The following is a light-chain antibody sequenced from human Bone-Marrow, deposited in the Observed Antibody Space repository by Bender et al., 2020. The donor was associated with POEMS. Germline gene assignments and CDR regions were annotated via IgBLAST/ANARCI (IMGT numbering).Light chain of an antibody. CDR1: NSDIGSYNL. CDR3: SSYASSSARV. CDR2: EVT. Sequence: QSALTQPASVSGSPGQSITISCTGTNSDIGSYNLVSWYQQYPGKAPKTMIYEVTKRPSGVSNRFSGSKSGNTASLTISGLQAEDEADYYCSSYASSSARVFGTGTKVTVL. J-gene: IGLJ1*01. V-gene: IGLV2-14*02.